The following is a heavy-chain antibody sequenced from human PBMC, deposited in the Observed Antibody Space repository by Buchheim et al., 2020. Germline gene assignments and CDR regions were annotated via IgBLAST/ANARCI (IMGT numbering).Heavy chain of an antibody. CDR2: INHSGST. V-gene: IGHV4-34*01. CDR3: ARGGYRNYYGMDV. D-gene: IGHD1-1*01. J-gene: IGHJ6*02. Sequence: QVQLQQWGAGLLKPSETLSLTCAVYGGSFSGYYWSWIRQPPGKGLEWIGEINHSGSTNYNPSLKNRVTISVDTSKNQFSLKLSSVTAADTAVYYCARGGYRNYYGMDVWGQGTT. CDR1: GGSFSGYY.